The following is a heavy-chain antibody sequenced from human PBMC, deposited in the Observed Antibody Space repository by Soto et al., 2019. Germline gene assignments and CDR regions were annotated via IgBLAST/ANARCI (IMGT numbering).Heavy chain of an antibody. Sequence: EVQLVESRGGLVQPGGSLRLSCAASGFTVSNLYMTWVRQAPGKGLQWVAVISSGGSTYYADAVKGRFTISRDNSKNTLYLEMNSLRAEDTAVYYFARDTLGGAYDFLHGGQGTLVTVSS. V-gene: IGHV3-66*01. CDR3: ARDTLGGAYDFLH. D-gene: IGHD3-3*01. CDR2: ISSGGST. CDR1: GFTVSNLY. J-gene: IGHJ4*02.